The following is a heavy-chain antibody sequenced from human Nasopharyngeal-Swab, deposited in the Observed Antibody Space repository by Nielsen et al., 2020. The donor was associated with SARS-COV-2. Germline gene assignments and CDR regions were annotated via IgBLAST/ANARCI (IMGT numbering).Heavy chain of an antibody. CDR3: ARAGGDYYGSGSYLPHMDV. V-gene: IGHV3-21*01. CDR2: ISSSSSYI. Sequence: GESLKISCAASGFTFDEYGMNWVRQAPGKGLEWVSSISSSSSYIYYADSVKGRFTISRDNAKNSLYLQMNSLRAGDTAVYYCARAGGDYYGSGSYLPHMDVWGKGTTVTVSS. D-gene: IGHD3-10*01. CDR1: GFTFDEYG. J-gene: IGHJ6*03.